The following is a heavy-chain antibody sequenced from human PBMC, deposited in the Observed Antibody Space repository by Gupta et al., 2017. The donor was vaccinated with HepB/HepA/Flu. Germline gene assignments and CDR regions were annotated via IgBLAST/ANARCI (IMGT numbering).Heavy chain of an antibody. Sequence: EVHLLESGGGLVQPGGSLRLSCAASGFKFNDHNRNWVRQAPGKGLELVSYISRTRSTGYYADSLRGRFTISRDNDKNLLFLQMVSLRDEDTAVYYCAREDLDSSGRFIDYWGQGTLVSVSS. D-gene: IGHD3-22*01. CDR2: ISRTRSTG. CDR3: AREDLDSSGRFIDY. CDR1: GFKFNDHN. J-gene: IGHJ4*02. V-gene: IGHV3-48*02.